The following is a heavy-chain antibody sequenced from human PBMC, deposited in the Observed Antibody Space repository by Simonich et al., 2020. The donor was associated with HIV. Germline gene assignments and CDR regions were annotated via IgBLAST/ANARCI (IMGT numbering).Heavy chain of an antibody. D-gene: IGHD1-1*01. Sequence: EVQLVESGGGLVQPGGSLRLSCAASGFSFSSYEMNWVRQGPGKGREWISFISRSGSTIYSADSVKGRFIISRDNAENSLYLQMNSLRAEDTAFYYCARDGRLTGTLFDYWGQGTLVTVSS. CDR1: GFSFSSYE. J-gene: IGHJ4*02. CDR3: ARDGRLTGTLFDY. V-gene: IGHV3-48*03. CDR2: ISRSGSTI.